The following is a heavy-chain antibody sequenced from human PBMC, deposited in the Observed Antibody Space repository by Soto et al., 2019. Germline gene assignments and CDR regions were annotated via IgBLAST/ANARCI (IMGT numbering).Heavy chain of an antibody. V-gene: IGHV1-69*01. Sequence: QVQLVQSGAEVKKPGSSVKVSCKASGGTFSSYAISWVRQAPGQGLEWMGGIIPIFGTANYAQKFQGRVTITADESTSTAYMELSSLRSEDTAVYYCARDLGLGYCSGGSCFGWFDPWGQGTLVTGSS. CDR3: ARDLGLGYCSGGSCFGWFDP. D-gene: IGHD2-15*01. CDR1: GGTFSSYA. CDR2: IIPIFGTA. J-gene: IGHJ5*02.